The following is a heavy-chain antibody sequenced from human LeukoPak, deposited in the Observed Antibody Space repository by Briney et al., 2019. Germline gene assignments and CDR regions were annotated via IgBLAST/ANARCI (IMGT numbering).Heavy chain of an antibody. CDR2: INHSGSI. D-gene: IGHD5-12*01. J-gene: IGHJ4*02. CDR1: GGSFSGYY. CDR3: ARVRYSVAY. Sequence: SETLSLTCAVFGGSFSGYYWSWIRQPPGKGLEWIGEINHSGSINYKPPLKSRVSISLDTSTNQFSPNLRSVTAADTAVYYCARVRYSVAYWGEGALVTVS. V-gene: IGHV4-34*01.